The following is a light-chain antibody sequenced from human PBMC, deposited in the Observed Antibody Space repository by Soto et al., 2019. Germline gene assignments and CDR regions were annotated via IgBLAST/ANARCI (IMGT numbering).Light chain of an antibody. V-gene: IGKV3-15*01. J-gene: IGKJ4*01. CDR2: GAS. Sequence: EIVMTQSPAILSVSPGERAILSCRASKSVSYNLAWYQQKPGQAPRLLIYGASTRATGIPARFSGSGSGTEFTLSISSLQSEDSAIYYCQQYNNWPPLTFGGGTKVEIK. CDR1: KSVSYN. CDR3: QQYNNWPPLT.